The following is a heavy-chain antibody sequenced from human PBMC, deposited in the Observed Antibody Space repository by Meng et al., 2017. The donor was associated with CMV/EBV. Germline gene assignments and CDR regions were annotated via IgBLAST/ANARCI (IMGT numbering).Heavy chain of an antibody. J-gene: IGHJ4*02. V-gene: IGHV1-2*02. CDR2: INPNSGGT. CDR3: ARVPESGFLEWLLAY. CDR1: GYTFTGYY. Sequence: SGYTFTGYYMHWVRQAPGQGLEWMGWINPNSGGTNYTQKFQGRVAMTRDTSISTAYMELSRLRSDDTAVYYCARVPESGFLEWLLAYWGQGTLVTVSS. D-gene: IGHD3-3*01.